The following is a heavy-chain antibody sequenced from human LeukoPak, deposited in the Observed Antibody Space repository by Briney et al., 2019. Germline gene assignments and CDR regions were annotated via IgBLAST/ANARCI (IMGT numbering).Heavy chain of an antibody. Sequence: GGSLRLSCAASGFTFSSYAMNWARQAPGKGLEWVSAISGSGASTYYADSVKGRFTISRDNAKNTLYLQMNSLRVEDTAVYYCAREDYSGYDFYDYWGQGSLVTVSS. J-gene: IGHJ4*02. D-gene: IGHD5-12*01. CDR2: ISGSGAST. CDR3: AREDYSGYDFYDY. CDR1: GFTFSSYA. V-gene: IGHV3-23*01.